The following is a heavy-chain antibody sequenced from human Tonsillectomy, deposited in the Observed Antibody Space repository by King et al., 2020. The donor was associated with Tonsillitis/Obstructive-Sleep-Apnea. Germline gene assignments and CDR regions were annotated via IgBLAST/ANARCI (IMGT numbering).Heavy chain of an antibody. J-gene: IGHJ4*02. D-gene: IGHD2-8*02. CDR1: GDSISNSTYY. Sequence: QLQESGPGLVKPSETLSLTCTVSGDSISNSTYYWGWIRQPPGKGLEWIGSIYYSGSTYQKSSLKSRVTISVDTSKNQFSLKLSSVTAADTAVYYCARQVEYWCYFDYWGQGTLVTVSS. CDR3: ARQVEYWCYFDY. CDR2: IYYSGST. V-gene: IGHV4-39*01.